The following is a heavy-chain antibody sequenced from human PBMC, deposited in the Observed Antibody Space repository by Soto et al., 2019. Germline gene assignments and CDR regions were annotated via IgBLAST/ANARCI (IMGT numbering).Heavy chain of an antibody. J-gene: IGHJ5*02. D-gene: IGHD3-3*01. Sequence: PSETLSLTCTVSGGSISSGDYYWSWIRQTPGKGLEWIGYIYYSGSTYYNPSLKSRVTISVDTSKNQFSLKLSSVTAADTAVYYGARGNDFWSGSMSVYWFDPWCQVTLVTV. CDR3: ARGNDFWSGSMSVYWFDP. CDR1: GGSISSGDYY. V-gene: IGHV4-30-4*01. CDR2: IYYSGST.